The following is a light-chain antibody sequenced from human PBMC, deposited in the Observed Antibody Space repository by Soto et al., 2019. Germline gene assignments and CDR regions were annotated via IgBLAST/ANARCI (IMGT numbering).Light chain of an antibody. CDR1: SSNIGTGFD. CDR2: GDS. V-gene: IGLV1-40*01. Sequence: QSVLTQPPSVSGAPGQRVTISCTGSSSNIGTGFDVHWYQQLPGTAPKLLIYGDSNRPSGVPDRFSGSKSGTSASLAITGLQAEDEADYYCQSWDSNLSGSVFGGGTKVTVL. CDR3: QSWDSNLSGSV. J-gene: IGLJ3*02.